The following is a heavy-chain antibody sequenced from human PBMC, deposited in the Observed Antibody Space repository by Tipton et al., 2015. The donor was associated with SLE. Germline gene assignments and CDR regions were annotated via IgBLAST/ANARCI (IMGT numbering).Heavy chain of an antibody. V-gene: IGHV4-59*01. CDR3: ARDLAVAGDAFDI. CDR2: IYYSGST. Sequence: GLVKPSETLSLTCTVSGGSISSYYWSWIRQPPGKGLEWIGYIYYSGSTNYNPSLKSRVTISVDTSKNQFSLKLSSVTAADTAVYYCARDLAVAGDAFDIWGQGTMVTVSS. J-gene: IGHJ3*02. CDR1: GGSISSYY. D-gene: IGHD6-19*01.